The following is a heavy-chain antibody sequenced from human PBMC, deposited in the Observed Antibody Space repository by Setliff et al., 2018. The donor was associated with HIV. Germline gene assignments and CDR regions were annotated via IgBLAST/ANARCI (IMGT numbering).Heavy chain of an antibody. V-gene: IGHV7-4-1*02. CDR2: INTNTGNP. J-gene: IGHJ5*02. Sequence: WASVKVSCKASGYTFTNYVMNWVRQAPGQGLEWMGWINTNTGNPTYAQGFTGRFVFALDTSVSTAYLQISSLKAEDTAVYYCASDFLILPVGYDPWGQGTLVTVSS. CDR1: GYTFTNYV. D-gene: IGHD3-16*01. CDR3: ASDFLILPVGYDP.